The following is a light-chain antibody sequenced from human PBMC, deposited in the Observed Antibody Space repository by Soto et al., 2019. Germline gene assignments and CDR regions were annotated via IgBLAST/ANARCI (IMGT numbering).Light chain of an antibody. J-gene: IGKJ4*01. Sequence: IVMTQSPATLSVSPGERATLSCRASQSVSSNLAWYQQKPGQAPRLLIYGASTRATGIPARFSGSGSGTEFTLTISSLQSEEFAVYYCQQYNYFLTFGGGTRVEIK. CDR3: QQYNYFLT. V-gene: IGKV3-15*01. CDR1: QSVSSN. CDR2: GAS.